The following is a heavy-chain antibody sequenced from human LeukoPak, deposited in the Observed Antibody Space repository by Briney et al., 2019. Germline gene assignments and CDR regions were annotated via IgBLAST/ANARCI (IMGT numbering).Heavy chain of an antibody. V-gene: IGHV1-8*03. J-gene: IGHJ5*02. CDR1: GYTFTSYD. D-gene: IGHD1-7*01. CDR3: ARVITGTTFYWFDP. Sequence: ASVKVSCKASGYTFTSYDINWVRQATGQGLEWMGWMNPNSGNTGYVQKFQGRVTIIRNTSISTAYMELSSLRSEDTAVYYCARVITGTTFYWFDPRGQGTLVTVSS. CDR2: MNPNSGNT.